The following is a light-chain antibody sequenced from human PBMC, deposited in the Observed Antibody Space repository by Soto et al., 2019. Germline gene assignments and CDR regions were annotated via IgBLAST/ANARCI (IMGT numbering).Light chain of an antibody. CDR2: EVT. V-gene: IGLV2-14*01. CDR3: CSYTSSGTPV. CDR1: SSDIGGYNY. J-gene: IGLJ2*01. Sequence: QSALTQPASVSGTPGQPITMSCTGASSDIGGYNYVSWYRQDPGKAPKLIIYEVTNRPSGGSTRFSGSKSGNTASLTISGLQTEDEADYYCCSYTSSGTPVFGGGTKVTVL.